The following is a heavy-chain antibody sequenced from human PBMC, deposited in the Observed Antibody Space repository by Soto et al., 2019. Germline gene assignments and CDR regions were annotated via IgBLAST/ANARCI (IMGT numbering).Heavy chain of an antibody. V-gene: IGHV3-23*01. CDR2: INDSGGST. D-gene: IGHD3-10*01. CDR3: ARRRAASGSYFDS. Sequence: VGSLRLSCAASGFTFSSFAMSWVRQAPGKGLEWVSGINDSGGSTYSADSVKGRFTISRDNSKNTLYLQMNSLRADDTAVYYCARRRAASGSYFDSWSQGTLLTVSS. J-gene: IGHJ4*02. CDR1: GFTFSSFA.